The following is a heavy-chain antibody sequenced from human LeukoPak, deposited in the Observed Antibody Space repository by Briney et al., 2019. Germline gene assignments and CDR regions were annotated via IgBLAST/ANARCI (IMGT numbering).Heavy chain of an antibody. Sequence: GALRLSCAASGITFSSDSMTWVRQAPGKGLEWVSTISGSGVSTFYADPVKGRFTISRDNSKNTLYLHMNSLSAEDTAIYYCAKDSFSSRWGQGTLVTVSS. V-gene: IGHV3-23*01. CDR2: ISGSGVST. D-gene: IGHD2-2*01. J-gene: IGHJ4*02. CDR1: GITFSSDS. CDR3: AKDSFSSR.